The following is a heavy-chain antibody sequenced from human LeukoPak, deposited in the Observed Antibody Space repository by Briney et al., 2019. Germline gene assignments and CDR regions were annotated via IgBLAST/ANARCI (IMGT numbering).Heavy chain of an antibody. Sequence: PGGSLRLSCAASGFTFSSYWMSWVRQAPGKGLEWVANIKQDGSEKYYVDSVKGRFTISRDNAKNSLYLQMNSLRAEDTAVYYCARDRGGSSRRLPYYYYYYMDVWGKGTTVTVSS. D-gene: IGHD6-13*01. J-gene: IGHJ6*03. V-gene: IGHV3-7*01. CDR1: GFTFSSYW. CDR2: IKQDGSEK. CDR3: ARDRGGSSRRLPYYYYYYMDV.